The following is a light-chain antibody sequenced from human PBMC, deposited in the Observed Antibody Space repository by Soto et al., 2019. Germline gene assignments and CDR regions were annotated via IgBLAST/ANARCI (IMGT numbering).Light chain of an antibody. CDR1: QSISNY. CDR3: RQRYSTSST. CDR2: AAS. V-gene: IGKV1-39*01. J-gene: IGKJ2*01. Sequence: DIQMTQSPSSLSASLGDRVTITCRASQSISNYLNWYQQKPGKAPKLLIYAASSLQSGVPSRFSGSGSGTAFSLTISSLQPEDFATYYCRQRYSTSSTFGRGTKLEIK.